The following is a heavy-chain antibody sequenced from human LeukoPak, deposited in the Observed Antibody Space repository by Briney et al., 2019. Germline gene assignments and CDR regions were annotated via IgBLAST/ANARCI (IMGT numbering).Heavy chain of an antibody. CDR1: GGSITSGSYY. CDR3: ARERDYYYYMDV. J-gene: IGHJ6*03. CDR2: IYTSGST. Sequence: SQTLSLTCTVSGGSITSGSYYWSWIRQPAGKGLEWIGRIYTSGSTNYNPSLKSRVTISVDTSKNQFSLKLSSVTAADTAVYYCARERDYYYYMDVWGKGTTVTVSS. V-gene: IGHV4-61*02.